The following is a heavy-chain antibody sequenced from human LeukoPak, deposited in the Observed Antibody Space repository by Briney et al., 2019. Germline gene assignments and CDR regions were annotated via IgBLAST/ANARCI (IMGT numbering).Heavy chain of an antibody. CDR2: IKQDGSLK. V-gene: IGHV3-7*01. D-gene: IGHD3-3*01. J-gene: IGHJ3*01. CDR3: ARDSGGKITISREVTWFDAFDV. Sequence: GGSLRLSCAASGFTFSNYWMIWIRQAPGKGLEWVANIKQDGSLKYYMDSGNGRFTISRDNAKNSVYLQMNNLRAEDTAVYYCARDSGGKITISREVTWFDAFDVWGRGTMVTVSS. CDR1: GFTFSNYW.